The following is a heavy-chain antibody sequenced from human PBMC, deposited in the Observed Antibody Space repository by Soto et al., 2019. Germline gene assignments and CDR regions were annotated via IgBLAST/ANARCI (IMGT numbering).Heavy chain of an antibody. D-gene: IGHD4-17*01. CDR2: SGTT. Sequence: ASETLSLTCTVSGGSISSSNYYWGWIRQPPGKGLEWIGSGTTYNNKPSLRSRVTISVDTSKEEFSLKLSSVTAADTAVYYCATYGGDTGRFDYWGQGXLVTVSS. CDR3: ATYGGDTGRFDY. J-gene: IGHJ4*02. V-gene: IGHV4-39*01. CDR1: GGSISSSNYY.